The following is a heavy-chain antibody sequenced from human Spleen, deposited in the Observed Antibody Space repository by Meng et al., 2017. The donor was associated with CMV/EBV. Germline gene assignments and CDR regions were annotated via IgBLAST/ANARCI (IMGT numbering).Heavy chain of an antibody. CDR3: AKDYKYYDFWSGYIY. CDR2: ISSSGGIA. V-gene: IGHV3-48*03. J-gene: IGHJ4*02. D-gene: IGHD3-3*01. CDR1: GFTFSSYE. Sequence: SCEASGFTFSSYEMNWVRQAPGKGLEWVSYISSSGGIANYADSVRGRFTISRDNAKNSLHLQMNSLRVEDTAVYYCAKDYKYYDFWSGYIYWGQGTLVTVSS.